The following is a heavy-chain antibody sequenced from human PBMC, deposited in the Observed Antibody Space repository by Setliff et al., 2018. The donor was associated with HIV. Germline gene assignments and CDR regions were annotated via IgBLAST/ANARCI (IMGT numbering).Heavy chain of an antibody. J-gene: IGHJ4*02. V-gene: IGHV3-21*05. D-gene: IGHD3-22*01. CDR1: GFTFSRYG. Sequence: PGGSLRLSCAASGFTFSRYGMHWVRQAPGKGLEWVSYISSSSSYTNYADSVKGRFTISRDNAKNSLYLQMNSLRAEDTAIYYCAKAPGWLFLSHYWGQGTLVTVSS. CDR2: ISSSSSYT. CDR3: AKAPGWLFLSHY.